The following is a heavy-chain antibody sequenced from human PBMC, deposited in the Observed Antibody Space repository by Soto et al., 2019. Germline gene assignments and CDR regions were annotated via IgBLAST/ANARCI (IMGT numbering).Heavy chain of an antibody. CDR2: IYYSGST. Sequence: SETLSLTCTVSGGSISSNTSYWGWIRQPPGKGLEWIGNIYYSGSTYYNPSLKSRITISVDTSKNQFSLKLNSVTAADTAVYYCARLRPGPDSGWWWAFDSWGQGALVT. CDR3: ARLRPGPDSGWWWAFDS. CDR1: GGSISSNTSY. V-gene: IGHV4-39*01. J-gene: IGHJ4*02. D-gene: IGHD6-19*01.